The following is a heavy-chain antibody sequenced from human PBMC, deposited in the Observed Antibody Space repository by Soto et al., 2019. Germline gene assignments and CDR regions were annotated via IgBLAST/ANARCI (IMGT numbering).Heavy chain of an antibody. CDR2: ISGSGGST. CDR1: GFTFSSYA. Sequence: GGSLRLSCAASGFTFSSYAMSWVRQAPGKGLEWVSAISGSGGSTYYADSVKGRFTISRDNSKNTLYLQMNSLRAEDTAVYYCAKDRCSSTICLIMDVWGKGTTVPVSS. V-gene: IGHV3-23*01. D-gene: IGHD2-2*01. CDR3: AKDRCSSTICLIMDV. J-gene: IGHJ6*03.